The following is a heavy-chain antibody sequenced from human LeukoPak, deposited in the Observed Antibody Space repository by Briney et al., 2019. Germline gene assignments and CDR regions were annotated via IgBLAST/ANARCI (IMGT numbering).Heavy chain of an antibody. V-gene: IGHV1-8*02. J-gene: IGHJ4*02. CDR3: ARIGDRGWWNIDY. D-gene: IGHD1/OR15-1a*01. Sequence: ASVKVSCKASGYTFTGYYMHWVRQAPGQGLEWMGWMNPNSGNTGYAQKFQGRVTMTRNTPISTAYMELSSLRSEDTAVYYCARIGDRGWWNIDYWGQGTLVTVSS. CDR2: MNPNSGNT. CDR1: GYTFTGYY.